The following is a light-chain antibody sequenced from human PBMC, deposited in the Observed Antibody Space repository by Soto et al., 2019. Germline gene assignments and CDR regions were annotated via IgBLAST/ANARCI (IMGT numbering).Light chain of an antibody. CDR2: SNN. V-gene: IGLV1-44*01. CDR3: AAWDDNLNGVV. CDR1: SSNIGSNT. J-gene: IGLJ2*01. Sequence: QSVLTQSPSASGTPGQRVTISCSGSSSNIGSNTVNWYQQLPGTAPKLLIYSNNQRPSGVPDRFSGSKSGTSASLAISGLQSEDEADYYCAAWDDNLNGVVFGGGTKVTVL.